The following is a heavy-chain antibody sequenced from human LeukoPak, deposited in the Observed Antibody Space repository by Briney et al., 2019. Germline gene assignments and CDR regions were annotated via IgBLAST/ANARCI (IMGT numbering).Heavy chain of an antibody. CDR1: GLTFSSYA. Sequence: GGSLRLSCAASGLTFSSYAMSWVRQAPGKGLEWVSAISGSGGSTYYADSVKGRFTITRDNSKNTLYLQMNSLRAEDTAVYYCAKDGDYGDYVGWFDPWGQGTLVTVSS. CDR2: ISGSGGST. J-gene: IGHJ5*02. D-gene: IGHD4-17*01. CDR3: AKDGDYGDYVGWFDP. V-gene: IGHV3-23*01.